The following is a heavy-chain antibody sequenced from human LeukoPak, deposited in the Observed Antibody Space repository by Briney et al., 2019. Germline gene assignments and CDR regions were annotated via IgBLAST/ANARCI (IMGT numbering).Heavy chain of an antibody. D-gene: IGHD2-15*01. V-gene: IGHV3-21*01. J-gene: IGHJ4*02. CDR2: ITSSSSYI. Sequence: GGSLRLSCAASGFTFSSYSMNWVRQAPGKGLEWVSSITSSSSYIYYADSVKGRFTISRDNSKNTLYLRMNSLRPEDTAVYYCAKVRVGTAHFDYWGQGTLVTVSS. CDR1: GFTFSSYS. CDR3: AKVRVGTAHFDY.